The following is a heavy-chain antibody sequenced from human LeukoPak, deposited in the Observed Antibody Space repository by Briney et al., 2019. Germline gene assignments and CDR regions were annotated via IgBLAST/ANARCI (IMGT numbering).Heavy chain of an antibody. Sequence: GGSLRLSCAASGFTFSSYAMHWVRQAPGKGLEWVAVISYDGSNKYYADSVKGRFTISRDNAKNSLYLQMNSLRAEDTAVYYCARDRCSSTSCYTTGLGSYYYYYGMDVWGQGTTVTVSS. CDR3: ARDRCSSTSCYTTGLGSYYYYYGMDV. D-gene: IGHD2-2*02. V-gene: IGHV3-30-3*01. CDR1: GFTFSSYA. CDR2: ISYDGSNK. J-gene: IGHJ6*02.